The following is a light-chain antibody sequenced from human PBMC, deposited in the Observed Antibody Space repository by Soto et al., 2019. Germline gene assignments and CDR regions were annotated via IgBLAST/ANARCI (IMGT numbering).Light chain of an antibody. CDR2: GAS. Sequence: EIVMTQSPVALSVSPGERASLSCRASQSVGSNLAWYQQKPGQAPRLLLYGASTRATGIPGRFSGSGSGTEFTLTITSLQSEDLAVYYCQQHNYWLSFGQGTKLEFK. V-gene: IGKV3-15*01. CDR3: QQHNYWLS. CDR1: QSVGSN. J-gene: IGKJ2*01.